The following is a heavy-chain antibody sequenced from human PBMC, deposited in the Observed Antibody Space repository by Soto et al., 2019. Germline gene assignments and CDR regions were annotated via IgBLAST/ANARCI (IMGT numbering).Heavy chain of an antibody. CDR1: GYTFTGYY. V-gene: IGHV1-2*04. CDR3: AREANIWGSYRYWYFDF. D-gene: IGHD3-16*02. J-gene: IGHJ2*01. Sequence: QVQLVQYGAEVKKPGASVKVSCKASGYTFTGYYMLWVRQAPGQGLEWMGWINPNSGGTNYAQKFQGWVTMTRDTFISTAYMQLSRMRSDDTAVYYCAREANIWGSYRYWYFDFWGRGTLVTVSS. CDR2: INPNSGGT.